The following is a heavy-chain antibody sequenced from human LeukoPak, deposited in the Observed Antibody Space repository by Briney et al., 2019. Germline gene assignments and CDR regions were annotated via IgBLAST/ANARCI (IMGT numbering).Heavy chain of an antibody. Sequence: ASVTVSCKASGSTFSRNAISWVRQAPGQGLEWMGRFIPMVGIATYAQKFQGRVTITEDRSTNTAYMEMSSLRTDDSAVYYCARIQAIGVPVAIDAYYSYGMDVWGQGTAVTVSS. CDR1: GSTFSRNA. J-gene: IGHJ6*02. CDR3: ARIQAIGVPVAIDAYYSYGMDV. CDR2: FIPMVGIA. V-gene: IGHV1-69*04. D-gene: IGHD2/OR15-2a*01.